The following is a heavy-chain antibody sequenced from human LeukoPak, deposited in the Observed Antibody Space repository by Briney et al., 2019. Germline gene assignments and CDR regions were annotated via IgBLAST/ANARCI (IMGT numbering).Heavy chain of an antibody. V-gene: IGHV4-34*01. J-gene: IGHJ3*02. CDR3: ARLTRRPSRIYDSRTTDAFDI. CDR1: GFTFSSYA. CDR2: INHSGST. D-gene: IGHD3-22*01. Sequence: GSLRLSCAASGFTFSSYAMSWVRQPPEKGLEWIGEINHSGSTNYNPSLKSRVTISVDTSKNQFSLKLSSVTAADTAVYYCARLTRRPSRIYDSRTTDAFDIWGQGTMVTVSS.